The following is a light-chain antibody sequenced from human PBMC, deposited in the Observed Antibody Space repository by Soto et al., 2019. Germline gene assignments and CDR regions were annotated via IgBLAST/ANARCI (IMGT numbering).Light chain of an antibody. J-gene: IGKJ1*01. V-gene: IGKV3-11*01. CDR3: QQRSNCPQT. CDR1: QSVSSY. CDR2: DAS. Sequence: EIVLTQSPATLSLSPGERATLSCGASQSVSSYLAWYQQKPGQAPRLLIYDASNRATGIPARFSGSGSGTDFTLTISSLEPEDFAVYYCQQRSNCPQTFGQGTKVEIK.